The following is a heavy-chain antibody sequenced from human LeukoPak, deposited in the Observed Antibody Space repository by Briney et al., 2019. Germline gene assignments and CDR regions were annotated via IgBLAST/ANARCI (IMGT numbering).Heavy chain of an antibody. J-gene: IGHJ4*02. CDR1: GFTFSSYP. D-gene: IGHD3-22*01. CDR3: ARAYYDSGGYYYDY. CDR2: ISSSGDST. V-gene: IGHV3-64*01. Sequence: PGGSLRLSCAASGFTFSSYPMHWVRQAPGKGLEYVSAISSSGDSTYYANSVKGRFTISRDNSKNTLYLQMGSLRAEDMAVYYCARAYYDSGGYYYDYWGQGTLVTVSS.